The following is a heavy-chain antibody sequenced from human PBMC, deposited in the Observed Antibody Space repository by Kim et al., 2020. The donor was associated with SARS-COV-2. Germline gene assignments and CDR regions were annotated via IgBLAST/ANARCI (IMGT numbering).Heavy chain of an antibody. D-gene: IGHD2-15*01. CDR1: GGSISSGGYY. J-gene: IGHJ4*02. V-gene: IGHV4-31*03. Sequence: SETLSLTCTVSGGSISSGGYYWSWIRQHPGKGLEWIGYIYYSGSTYYNPSLKSRVTISVDTSKNQFSLKLSSVTAADTAVYYCARGVVAATLDYWGQGTLVTVSS. CDR3: ARGVVAATLDY. CDR2: IYYSGST.